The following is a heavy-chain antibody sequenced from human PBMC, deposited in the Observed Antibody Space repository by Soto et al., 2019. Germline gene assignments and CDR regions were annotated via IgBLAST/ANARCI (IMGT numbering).Heavy chain of an antibody. CDR1: GYSFTNYW. J-gene: IGHJ3*02. CDR3: ARRMGDSSGSGAFDI. D-gene: IGHD3-22*01. V-gene: IGHV5-51*01. CDR2: IYPGDSDT. Sequence: GESLKISCKATGYSFTNYWIGWVRQMPGKGLEWMGTIYPGDSDTRYGPAFEGQVTISADKSITTAYLQWSSLKASDTAVYSCARRMGDSSGSGAFDIWGQGTMVTVSS.